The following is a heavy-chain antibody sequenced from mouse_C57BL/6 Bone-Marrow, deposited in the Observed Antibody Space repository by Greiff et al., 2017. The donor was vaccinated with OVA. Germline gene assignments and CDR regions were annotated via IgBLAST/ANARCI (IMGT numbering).Heavy chain of an antibody. Sequence: EVMLVESGGDLVKPGGSLKLSCAASGFTFSSYGMSWVRQTPDKRLEWVATISSGGSYTYYPDSVKGRFTISRDNAKNTLYLQMSSLKSADTAMYYCATHLGEYFDYWGQGTTLTVSS. CDR3: ATHLGEYFDY. J-gene: IGHJ2*01. D-gene: IGHD4-1*01. CDR1: GFTFSSYG. V-gene: IGHV5-6*01. CDR2: ISSGGSYT.